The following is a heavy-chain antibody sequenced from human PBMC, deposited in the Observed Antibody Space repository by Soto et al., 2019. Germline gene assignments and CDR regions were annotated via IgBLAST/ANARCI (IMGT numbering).Heavy chain of an antibody. D-gene: IGHD3-16*02. Sequence: GESLKISCKGSGYSFTSYWIGWVRQMPGKGLEWMGIIYPGDSDTRYSPSFQGLVTISADKSISNAYLQWSSLTASDTAMYYCARIGDVWGSYRTDFDYWGQGTLVTVSS. CDR1: GYSFTSYW. V-gene: IGHV5-51*01. J-gene: IGHJ4*02. CDR2: IYPGDSDT. CDR3: ARIGDVWGSYRTDFDY.